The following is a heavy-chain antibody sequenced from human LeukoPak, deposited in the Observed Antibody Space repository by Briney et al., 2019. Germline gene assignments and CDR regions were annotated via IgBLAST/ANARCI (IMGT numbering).Heavy chain of an antibody. J-gene: IGHJ4*02. V-gene: IGHV3-21*01. CDR1: GFTFSSYS. CDR2: ISSSSSYI. D-gene: IGHD3-22*01. Sequence: GGSLRLSCAASGFTFSSYSMNWFRQAPEKGLEWVSSISSSSSYIYYADSVKGRFTISRDNAKNSLYLQMNSLRAEDTAVYYCARSNHYYASSGYFRWGQGTLVTVSS. CDR3: ARSNHYYASSGYFR.